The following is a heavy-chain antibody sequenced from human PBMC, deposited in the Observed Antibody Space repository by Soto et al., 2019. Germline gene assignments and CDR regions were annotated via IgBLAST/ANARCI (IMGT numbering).Heavy chain of an antibody. V-gene: IGHV4-39*01. CDR3: ARQEAGYYNPSGY. J-gene: IGHJ4*02. Sequence: SETLSLTCTVSGGSISSSSYYWGWIRQPPGKGLEWIGSIYYSGSTYYNPSLKSRVTISVDTSKNQFSLKLSSVTAADTAVYYCARQEAGYYNPSGYWGQGTLVTVSS. CDR1: GGSISSSSYY. D-gene: IGHD3-9*01. CDR2: IYYSGST.